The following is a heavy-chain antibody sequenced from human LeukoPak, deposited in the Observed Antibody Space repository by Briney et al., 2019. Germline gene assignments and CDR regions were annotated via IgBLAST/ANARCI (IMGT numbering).Heavy chain of an antibody. CDR3: ARRPFI. V-gene: IGHV5-51*01. Sequence: LGEPLNISCKASGYSFSSNWSGWVRQLPGKGLEWMGIFYPGDSDTKHSPSFQAPVTISVDKSISTANLQWISLQASATPIYSCARRPFIWGQGTMVTVS. CDR1: GYSFSSNW. J-gene: IGHJ3*02. CDR2: FYPGDSDT.